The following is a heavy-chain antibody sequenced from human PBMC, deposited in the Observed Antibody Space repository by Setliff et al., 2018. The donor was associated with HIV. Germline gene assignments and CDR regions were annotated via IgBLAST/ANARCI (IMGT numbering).Heavy chain of an antibody. CDR3: ARLSKSTSGWDNWFDP. V-gene: IGHV5-51*01. CDR1: GYTFTTYW. CDR2: IYPADSDI. Sequence: PGESLKISCKASGYTFTTYWIGWVRQMPGKGLEWMGIIYPADSDITYSPSFQGQVTISVDRSISTAYLQWSNLKASDTAMYYCARLSKSTSGWDNWFDPWGQGTLVTVSS. J-gene: IGHJ5*02. D-gene: IGHD6-19*01.